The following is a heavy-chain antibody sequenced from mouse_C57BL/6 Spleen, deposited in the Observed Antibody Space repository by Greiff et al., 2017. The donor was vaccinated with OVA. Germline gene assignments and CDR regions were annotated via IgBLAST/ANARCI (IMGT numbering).Heavy chain of an antibody. CDR3: AREGLGGWYFDV. Sequence: VQLQQSGPGLVKPSQSLSLTCSVTGYSITSGYYWNWIRQFPGNKLEWMGYISYDGSNNYNPSLKNRISITRDTSKNQFFLKLNSVTTEDTATYYCAREGLGGWYFDVWGTGTTVTVSS. J-gene: IGHJ1*03. V-gene: IGHV3-6*01. D-gene: IGHD4-1*01. CDR1: GYSITSGYY. CDR2: ISYDGSN.